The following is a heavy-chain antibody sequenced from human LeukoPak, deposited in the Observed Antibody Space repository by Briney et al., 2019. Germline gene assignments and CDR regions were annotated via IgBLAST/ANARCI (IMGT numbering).Heavy chain of an antibody. CDR2: ISAYNGNT. V-gene: IGHV1-18*01. J-gene: IGHJ6*03. CDR3: ARRGGKNYGDYVVYYYYMDV. D-gene: IGHD4-17*01. CDR1: GYTFTSYG. Sequence: ASVKASCKASGYTFTSYGISWVRQAPGQGLEWMGWISAYNGNTNYAQKIQGRVTMTTDTSTSTAYMELRSLRSDDTAVYYCARRGGKNYGDYVVYYYYMDVWGKGTTVTVSS.